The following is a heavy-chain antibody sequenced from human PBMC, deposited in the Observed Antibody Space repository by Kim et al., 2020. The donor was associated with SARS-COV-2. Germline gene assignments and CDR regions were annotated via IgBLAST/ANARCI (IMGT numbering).Heavy chain of an antibody. J-gene: IGHJ6*02. CDR2: INPSGGST. CDR1: GYTFTSYY. D-gene: IGHD3-10*01. V-gene: IGHV1-46*01. Sequence: ASVKVSCKASGYTFTSYYMHWVRQAPGQGLEWMGIINPSGGSTSYAQKFQGRVTMTRDTSTSTVYMELSSLRSEDTAVYYCAKGGSKDYYYYGMDVWGQETTVTVSS. CDR3: AKGGSKDYYYYGMDV.